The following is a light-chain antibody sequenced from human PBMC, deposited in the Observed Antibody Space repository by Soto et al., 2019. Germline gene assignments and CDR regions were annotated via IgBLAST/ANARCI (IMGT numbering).Light chain of an antibody. Sequence: ESVLTQSPATLSLSPGHRATLSCRASQSASAYLAWNQQKPGQAPTLLIYDASHRATGIPARFSGSGSGTDFTLTTTSLEPEDFAGYYCQQRSNWRSTFGGGNKVAI. V-gene: IGKV3-11*01. J-gene: IGKJ4*01. CDR1: QSASAY. CDR3: QQRSNWRST. CDR2: DAS.